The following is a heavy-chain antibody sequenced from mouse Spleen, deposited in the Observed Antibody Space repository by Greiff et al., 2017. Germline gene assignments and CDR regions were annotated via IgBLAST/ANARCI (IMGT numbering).Heavy chain of an antibody. D-gene: IGHD2-3*01. CDR1: GYTFTSYW. CDR2: IDPSDSYT. Sequence: VQLQQPEAELVMPGASVKLSCKASGYTFTSYWMHWVKQRPGQGLEWIGEIDPSDSYTNYNQKFKGKATLTVDKSSSTAYMQLSSLTSEDSAVYYCARSGYWDAMDYWGQGTSVTVSS. V-gene: IGHV1-69*01. J-gene: IGHJ4*01. CDR3: ARSGYWDAMDY.